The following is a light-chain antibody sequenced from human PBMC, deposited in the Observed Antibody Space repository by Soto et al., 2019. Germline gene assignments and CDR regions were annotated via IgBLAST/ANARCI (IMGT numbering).Light chain of an antibody. CDR2: AAS. CDR3: QQSDRTWT. Sequence: DLQMTQSPSSLSASVGDRVTITCRASQSISSYLNWYQQKPGKAPKLLIYAASSLKSGVPSRFSGSGSGKDITLTISSLQPEDFGTYYCQQSDRTWTFGQGTKVEIK. CDR1: QSISSY. V-gene: IGKV1-39*01. J-gene: IGKJ1*01.